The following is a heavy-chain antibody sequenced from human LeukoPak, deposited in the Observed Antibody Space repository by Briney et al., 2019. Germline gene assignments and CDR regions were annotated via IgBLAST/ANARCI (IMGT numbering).Heavy chain of an antibody. J-gene: IGHJ3*02. CDR2: INPNSGGT. Sequence: GASVKVSCKASGYTFTGYYMHWVRQAPGQGLEWMGWINPNSGGTNYAQKFQGRVTMTRDTSISTAYMELSRLRSDDTAVYYCARGGGFNCGGDCYYGPRPSADAFDIWGQGTMVTVSS. V-gene: IGHV1-2*02. CDR3: ARGGGFNCGGDCYYGPRPSADAFDI. CDR1: GYTFTGYY. D-gene: IGHD2-21*02.